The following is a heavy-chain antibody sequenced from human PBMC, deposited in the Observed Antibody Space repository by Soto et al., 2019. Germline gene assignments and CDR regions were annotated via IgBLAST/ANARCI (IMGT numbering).Heavy chain of an antibody. CDR3: AKDLAYCGGDCYPDAFDI. CDR2: ISGSGGST. D-gene: IGHD2-21*02. J-gene: IGHJ3*02. CDR1: GFTFSSYA. V-gene: IGHV3-23*01. Sequence: PGGSLRLSCAASGFTFSSYAMSWVRQAPGKGLEWVSAISGSGGSTYYADSVKGRFTISRDNSKNTLYLQMNSLRAEDTAVYYCAKDLAYCGGDCYPDAFDIWGQGTMVTVSS.